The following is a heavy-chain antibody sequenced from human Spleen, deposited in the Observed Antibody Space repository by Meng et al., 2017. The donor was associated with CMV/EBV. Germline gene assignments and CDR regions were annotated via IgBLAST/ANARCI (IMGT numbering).Heavy chain of an antibody. J-gene: IGHJ3*02. CDR2: LWYDGSNK. Sequence: GGSLRLSCVASGFTLRHYGVHWVRQAPGKGLEWVAVLWYDGSNKFYADSVKGRFTISRDNSKNTLYLQMNSLRAEDTAVYYCASCGPYSSSWTTPDAFDIWGLGTMVTVSS. CDR3: ASCGPYSSSWTTPDAFDI. V-gene: IGHV3-33*03. CDR1: GFTLRHYG. D-gene: IGHD6-13*01.